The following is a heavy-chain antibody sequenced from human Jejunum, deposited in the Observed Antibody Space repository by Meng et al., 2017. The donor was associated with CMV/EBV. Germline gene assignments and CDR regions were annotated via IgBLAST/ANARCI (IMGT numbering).Heavy chain of an antibody. Sequence: CAASGFTFRPYARNGVRQAPGKGLEWVSSISGSGGSIYYADSVKGRFTISRDNSKNTLYLQMSSLRAEDTALYYCVKASAVIFGWFDPWGQGTLVTVSS. D-gene: IGHD3-16*02. J-gene: IGHJ5*02. CDR3: VKASAVIFGWFDP. CDR1: GFTFRPYA. V-gene: IGHV3-23*01. CDR2: ISGSGGSI.